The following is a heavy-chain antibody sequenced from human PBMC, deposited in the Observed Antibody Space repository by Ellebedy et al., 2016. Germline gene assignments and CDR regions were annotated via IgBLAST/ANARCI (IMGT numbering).Heavy chain of an antibody. Sequence: SETLSLXXTVSGYSISSGYYWGWIRQPPGKGLEWIGSIYHSGSTYYNPSLKSRVTISVDTSKNQFSLKLSSVTAADTAVYYCARGGAEQYSPWGQGTLVTVSS. CDR1: GYSISSGYY. CDR2: IYHSGST. D-gene: IGHD2/OR15-2a*01. CDR3: ARGGAEQYSP. V-gene: IGHV4-38-2*02. J-gene: IGHJ5*02.